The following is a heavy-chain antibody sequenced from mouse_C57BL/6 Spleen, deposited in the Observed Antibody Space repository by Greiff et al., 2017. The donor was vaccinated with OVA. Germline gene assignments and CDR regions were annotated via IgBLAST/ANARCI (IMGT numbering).Heavy chain of an antibody. CDR3: TYYYGSSYWYFDV. Sequence: VQLKQSGAELVRPGASVKLSCTASGFNIKDDYMHWVKQRPEQGLEWIGWIDPENGDTEYASKFQGKATITADTSSNTADLQLSSLTAEDTAVYYCTYYYGSSYWYFDVWGTGTTVTVSS. D-gene: IGHD1-1*01. J-gene: IGHJ1*03. CDR2: IDPENGDT. CDR1: GFNIKDDY. V-gene: IGHV14-4*01.